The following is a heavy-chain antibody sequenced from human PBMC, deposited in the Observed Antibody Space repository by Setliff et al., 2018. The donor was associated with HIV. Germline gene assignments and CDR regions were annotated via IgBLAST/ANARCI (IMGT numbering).Heavy chain of an antibody. CDR3: AKPFYDYVWRPDRDAFDL. V-gene: IGHV3-23*01. J-gene: IGHJ3*01. CDR1: GLIFSNYA. CDR2: VSPSGDAT. D-gene: IGHD3-16*01. Sequence: GGSLRLSCAASGLIFSNYALTWVRQAPGKGLEWVSTVSPSGDATYYADSVKGRFTISRDNSKNTLYLQVNSLRAEDTAIYYCAKPFYDYVWRPDRDAFDLWGQGTMVTVSS.